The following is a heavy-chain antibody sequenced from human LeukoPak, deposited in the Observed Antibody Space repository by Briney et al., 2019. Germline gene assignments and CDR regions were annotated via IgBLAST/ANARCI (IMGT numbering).Heavy chain of an antibody. D-gene: IGHD5-18*01. V-gene: IGHV4-61*01. CDR3: AREHLSVRPGVGGYSYGFRGYFDL. J-gene: IGHJ2*01. Sequence: SETLSLTCTVSGGSISSSSYYWGWIRQPPGKGLEWIGYIYYSGSTNYNPSLKSRVTISVDTSKNQFSLKLSSVTAADTAVYYCAREHLSVRPGVGGYSYGFRGYFDLWGRGTLVTVSS. CDR2: IYYSGST. CDR1: GGSISSSSYY.